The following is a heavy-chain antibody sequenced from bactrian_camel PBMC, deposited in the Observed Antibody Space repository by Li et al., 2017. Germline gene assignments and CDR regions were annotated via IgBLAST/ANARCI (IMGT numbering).Heavy chain of an antibody. CDR2: ISPDGGVT. J-gene: IGHJ6*01. CDR1: GLTFSSSY. V-gene: IGHV3S6*01. D-gene: IGHD6*01. CDR3: ATDLTSTVYGASWWSFGY. Sequence: HVQLVESGGGLVQPGGSLTLSSAASGLTFSSSYMNWVRQAPGKGLEWVSEISPDGGVTAYADSVKGRFTISRDNAKNTLYLQMNSLESEDTALYYCATDLTSTVYGASWWSFGYWGQGTQVTVS.